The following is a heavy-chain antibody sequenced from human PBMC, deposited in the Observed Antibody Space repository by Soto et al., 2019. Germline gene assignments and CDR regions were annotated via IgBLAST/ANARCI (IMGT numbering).Heavy chain of an antibody. CDR3: ARGPTGTTFGRWAFDI. Sequence: TLSLTFSLPGGSMSSGGYSWSVIRHAPWKGLEWIGYIYHSGSTYYNPSLNSRVTISVDRSKNQFSLKLSSVTAADTAVYYCARGPTGTTFGRWAFDIWGQGTMVTV. CDR2: IYHSGST. J-gene: IGHJ3*02. D-gene: IGHD1-7*01. CDR1: GGSMSSGGYS. V-gene: IGHV4-30-2*01.